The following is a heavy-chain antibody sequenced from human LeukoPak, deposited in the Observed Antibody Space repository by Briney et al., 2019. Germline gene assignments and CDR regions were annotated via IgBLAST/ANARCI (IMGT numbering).Heavy chain of an antibody. V-gene: IGHV3-23*01. CDR1: GFTFSSYA. Sequence: GGSLRLSCAASGFTFSSYAMSWVRQAPGKGLEWVSAISGSGGSTYYADSVKGRFTISRDNSKNTLYLQMNGLRAEDTAVYYCAKLNFDWLLSPIGYWGQGTLVTVSS. J-gene: IGHJ4*02. D-gene: IGHD3-9*01. CDR2: ISGSGGST. CDR3: AKLNFDWLLSPIGY.